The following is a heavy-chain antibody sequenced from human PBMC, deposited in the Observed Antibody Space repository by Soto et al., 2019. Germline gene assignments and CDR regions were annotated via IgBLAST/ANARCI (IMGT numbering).Heavy chain of an antibody. Sequence: SSETLSLTGIVSGGSISSSSYYWGWIRQPPGKGLEWIGSIYYSGSTYYNPSLKSRVTISVDTSKNQFSLKLSSVTAADTAVFYCARHRARNWFDPWGQGTLVTVSS. CDR3: ARHRARNWFDP. CDR1: GGSISSSSYY. J-gene: IGHJ5*02. V-gene: IGHV4-39*01. CDR2: IYYSGST. D-gene: IGHD6-6*01.